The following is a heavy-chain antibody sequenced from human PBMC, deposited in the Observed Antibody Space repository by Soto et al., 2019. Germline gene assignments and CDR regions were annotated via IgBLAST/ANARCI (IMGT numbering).Heavy chain of an antibody. V-gene: IGHV2-5*02. CDR1: GFSLSTSGVG. J-gene: IGHJ4*02. CDR2: IYWDDDK. Sequence: QITLKESGPTLVKPTQTLTLTCTFSGFSLSTSGVGVGWIRQPPGKALEWLALIYWDDDKRYSPSLKSRLTITKDTSKNQVVLTMTNMDPVDTATYYCARVVEAAGIGGSIDYWGQGTLVTVSS. D-gene: IGHD6-13*01. CDR3: ARVVEAAGIGGSIDY.